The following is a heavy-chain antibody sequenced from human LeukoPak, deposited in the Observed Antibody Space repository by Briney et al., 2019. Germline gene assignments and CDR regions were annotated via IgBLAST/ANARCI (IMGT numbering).Heavy chain of an antibody. D-gene: IGHD3-22*01. Sequence: GGSLRLSCAASGFTFSSYSMNWVRQAPGKGLEWVSYISSSSSSTIYYADSVKGRFTISRDNAKNSLYLQMNSLRAEDTAVYYCARGQLYYDSSGFDYRGQGTLVTVSS. J-gene: IGHJ4*02. CDR1: GFTFSSYS. CDR2: ISSSSSSTI. V-gene: IGHV3-48*01. CDR3: ARGQLYYDSSGFDY.